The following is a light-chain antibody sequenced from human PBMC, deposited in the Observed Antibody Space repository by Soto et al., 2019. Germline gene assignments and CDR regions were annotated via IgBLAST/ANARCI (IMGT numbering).Light chain of an antibody. CDR1: KIGSKS. CDR2: DDA. Sequence: SYELTQPPSVSVAPGQTARITCGGDKIGSKSVHWYQQRPGQAPVLVVYDDADRSSGIPERFSGSNSGNTATLTISRVEAGDEDDYYCHVWDNSDLSLFGGGTKLTVL. V-gene: IGLV3-21*02. CDR3: HVWDNSDLSL. J-gene: IGLJ2*01.